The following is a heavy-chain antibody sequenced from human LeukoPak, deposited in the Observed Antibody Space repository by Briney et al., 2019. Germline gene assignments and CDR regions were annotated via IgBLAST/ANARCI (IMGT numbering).Heavy chain of an antibody. V-gene: IGHV3-23*01. CDR1: GFTFSSYD. Sequence: PGGSLRLSCAASGFTFSSYDMSWVRKAPGKGLEWVSAISGSGGGTYYAVSVEGRFTISRDNSQNTLYLHMNSLRAEDTAVYYCAKDPPHVSWLFDYWGQGTLVTVSS. J-gene: IGHJ4*02. D-gene: IGHD3-16*01. CDR2: ISGSGGGT. CDR3: AKDPPHVSWLFDY.